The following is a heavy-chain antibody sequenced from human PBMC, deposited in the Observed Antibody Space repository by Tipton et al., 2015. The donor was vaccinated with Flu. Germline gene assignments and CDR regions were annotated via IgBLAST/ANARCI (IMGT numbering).Heavy chain of an antibody. J-gene: IGHJ4*01. V-gene: IGHV1-18*01. CDR1: GFSFSSYG. CDR3: ARGGGFCIGGDGQLIH. Sequence: QLVQSGAEVRKPGASVKVSCKASGFSFSSYGITWVRQAPGQGLERMGWVNTYNGNTDYAQKFHDRVTVTRDTSTNTAYLELRSLTPGDTAVYFCARGGGFCIGGDGQLIHWGQGTLVSVSS. D-gene: IGHD2-21*02. CDR2: VNTYNGNT.